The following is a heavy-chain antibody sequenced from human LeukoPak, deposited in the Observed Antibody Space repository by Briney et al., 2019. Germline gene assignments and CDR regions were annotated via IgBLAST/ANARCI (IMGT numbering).Heavy chain of an antibody. J-gene: IGHJ5*02. CDR2: IYYSGTT. CDR1: GGSISSHY. Sequence: SETLSLTCSVSGGSISSHYWSWIRQPPGKALEWIGYIYYSGTTNYNPSLKSRVTISVDTSKNQFSLKLSSVTAADTAVYYCASGPVNCTNGVCYRGNWFDPWGQGTLVTVSS. D-gene: IGHD2-8*01. CDR3: ASGPVNCTNGVCYRGNWFDP. V-gene: IGHV4-59*11.